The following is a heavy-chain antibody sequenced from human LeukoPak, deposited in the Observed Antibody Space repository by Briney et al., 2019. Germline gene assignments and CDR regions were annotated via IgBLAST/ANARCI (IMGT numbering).Heavy chain of an antibody. D-gene: IGHD2-21*02. CDR1: GGSISSSSYY. J-gene: IGHJ4*02. CDR2: IYYSGST. Sequence: SETLSLTCTVSGGSISSSSYYWGWIRQPPGKGLEWIGSIYYSGSTYYNPSLKSRVTISVDTSKNQFSLKLSSVTAADTAVYYCARRAYSVVATDDFDYWGQGTLVTVSS. V-gene: IGHV4-39*01. CDR3: ARRAYSVVATDDFDY.